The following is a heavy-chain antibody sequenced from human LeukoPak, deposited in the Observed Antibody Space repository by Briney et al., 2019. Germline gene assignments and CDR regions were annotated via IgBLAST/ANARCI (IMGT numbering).Heavy chain of an antibody. V-gene: IGHV1-58*02. D-gene: IGHD3/OR15-3a*01. CDR1: GFTFTGST. Sequence: SVKVSCKASGFTFTGSTRQWVRQARGQRLEWIGWIAVGRGNTNYAQQFQERVTITRDMSTSTAYMELSSLRSEDTAVYYCATNSDFWTGYYYYYMDVWGKGTTVTVSS. CDR3: ATNSDFWTGYYYYYMDV. CDR2: IAVGRGNT. J-gene: IGHJ6*03.